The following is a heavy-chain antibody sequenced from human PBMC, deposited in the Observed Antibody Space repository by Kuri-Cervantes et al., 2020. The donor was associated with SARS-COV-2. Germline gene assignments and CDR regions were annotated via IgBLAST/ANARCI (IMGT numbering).Heavy chain of an antibody. D-gene: IGHD1-26*01. CDR3: ARVSGSSGTFDI. CDR2: ISAYNGNT. CDR1: GYTFTSYG. Sequence: ASVKVSCKASGYTFTSYGFSWVRQAPGQGLEWMGWISAYNGNTNYAQKLQGRVTMTTDTSTSTVYMELSSLRSEDTAVYYCARVSGSSGTFDIWGQGTMVTVSS. V-gene: IGHV1-18*01. J-gene: IGHJ3*02.